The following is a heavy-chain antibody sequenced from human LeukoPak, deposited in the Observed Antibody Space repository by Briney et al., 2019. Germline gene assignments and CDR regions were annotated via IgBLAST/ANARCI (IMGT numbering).Heavy chain of an antibody. V-gene: IGHV4-34*01. CDR2: INHSGST. CDR3: ARGGGRRYYDSSGYSDY. J-gene: IGHJ4*02. D-gene: IGHD3-22*01. Sequence: PSETLSLTCAVYGGSFSGYYWSWIRQPPGKGLEWIGEINHSGSTNYNPSLKSRVTISVDTSKNQFSLKLSSVTAADTAVYYCARGGGRRYYDSSGYSDYWGQGTLVTVSS. CDR1: GGSFSGYY.